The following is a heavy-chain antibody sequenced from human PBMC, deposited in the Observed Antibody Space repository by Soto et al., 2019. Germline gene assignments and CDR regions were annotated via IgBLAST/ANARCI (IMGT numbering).Heavy chain of an antibody. CDR3: AGDFKDCFRTVSLYVNRFAT. V-gene: IGHV4-4*07. Sequence: SETLSLTCTVSGGSISSYYWSWIRQPAGKGLEWIGRIYTSGSTNYNPSLKSRVTMSVDTSKNQFSLKLSSVTAADTAVCYCAGDFKDCFRTVSLYVNRFATWGHGTLVTVSP. J-gene: IGHJ5*01. CDR2: IYTSGST. CDR1: GGSISSYY. D-gene: IGHD2-8*01.